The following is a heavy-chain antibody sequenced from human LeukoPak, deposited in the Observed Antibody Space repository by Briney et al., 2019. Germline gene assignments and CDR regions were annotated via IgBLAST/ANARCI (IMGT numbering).Heavy chain of an antibody. D-gene: IGHD6-19*01. V-gene: IGHV1-2*02. CDR2: INPNSGGT. CDR3: ARVLTREWLARWYIWFEP. Sequence: ASVNVSCKASGYTFTGYYMHWVRQAPGQGLEWMGWINPNSGGTNYAQKFQGRVTMTRDTSISTAYMELSRLRYDDTAVYYCARVLTREWLARWYIWFEPRGQGTLLTVSS. J-gene: IGHJ5*02. CDR1: GYTFTGYY.